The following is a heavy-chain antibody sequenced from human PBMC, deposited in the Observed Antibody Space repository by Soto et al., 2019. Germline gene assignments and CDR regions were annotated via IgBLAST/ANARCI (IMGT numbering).Heavy chain of an antibody. CDR1: GFTFSSYA. J-gene: IGHJ4*02. CDR3: AKDYYMVRGVIGY. CDR2: ISGSGGST. V-gene: IGHV3-23*01. Sequence: EVQLLESGGGLVQPGGSLRLSCAASGFTFSSYAMSWVRQAPGKGLEWVSAISGSGGSTYYADSVKGRFTISRDNSKNTLYLKMNSLRAEDTAVYYCAKDYYMVRGVIGYWGQGTLVTVSS. D-gene: IGHD3-10*01.